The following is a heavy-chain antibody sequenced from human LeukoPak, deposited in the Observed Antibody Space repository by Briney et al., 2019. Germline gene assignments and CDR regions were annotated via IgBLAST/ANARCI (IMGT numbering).Heavy chain of an antibody. CDR2: IYYSGRT. Sequence: SETLSLTCTASGGSFSSYYLNWIRQPPGKGLEWIGYIYYSGRTNYNPSLKSRVIISVDTSKNQFSLKLSSVTAADTAVYYCAGGTTNMAHDAFEVWGQGTMVTVSS. D-gene: IGHD1-7*01. CDR3: AGGTTNMAHDAFEV. V-gene: IGHV4-59*01. CDR1: GGSFSSYY. J-gene: IGHJ3*01.